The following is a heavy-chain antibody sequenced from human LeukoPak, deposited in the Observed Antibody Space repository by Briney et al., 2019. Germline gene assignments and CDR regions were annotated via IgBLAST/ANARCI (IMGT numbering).Heavy chain of an antibody. Sequence: SETLSLTGTVSGGSISSYYWSWIRQPAGKGLEWIGRIYTSGSTNYNPSLKSRVTMSVDTSKNQFSLKLSSVTAADTAVYYCARGSKSYGDYVRYFDYWGQGTLVTVSS. D-gene: IGHD4-17*01. CDR3: ARGSKSYGDYVRYFDY. CDR2: IYTSGST. CDR1: GGSISSYY. V-gene: IGHV4-4*07. J-gene: IGHJ4*02.